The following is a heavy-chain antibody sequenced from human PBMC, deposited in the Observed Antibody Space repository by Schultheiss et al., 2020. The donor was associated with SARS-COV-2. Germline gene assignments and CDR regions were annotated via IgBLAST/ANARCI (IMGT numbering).Heavy chain of an antibody. J-gene: IGHJ4*02. CDR2: IIPILGIA. D-gene: IGHD6-6*01. CDR1: GGTFSSYA. Sequence: SVKVSCKASGGTFSSYAISWVRQAPGQGLEWMGRIIPILGIANYAQKFQGRVTITADKSTSTAYMELSSLRSEDTAVYYCARLPGPGIAAPPDYWGQGTLVTVSS. CDR3: ARLPGPGIAAPPDY. V-gene: IGHV1-69*04.